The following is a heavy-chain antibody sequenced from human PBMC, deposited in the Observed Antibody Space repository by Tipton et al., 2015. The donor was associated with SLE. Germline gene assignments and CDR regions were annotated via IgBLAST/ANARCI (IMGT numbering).Heavy chain of an antibody. Sequence: QLVQSGAEVKKPGESLKISCKGSGYSFTSYWIGWVRQMPGKGLEWMGIIYPGDADIRYSPSFQGQVTISVDKSISTAYLQWSSLKASGTAIYYCARRRDGEFFGAFDIWGQGTVVTVSS. V-gene: IGHV5-51*03. J-gene: IGHJ3*02. CDR1: GYSFTSYW. CDR2: IYPGDADI. D-gene: IGHD3-10*01. CDR3: ARRRDGEFFGAFDI.